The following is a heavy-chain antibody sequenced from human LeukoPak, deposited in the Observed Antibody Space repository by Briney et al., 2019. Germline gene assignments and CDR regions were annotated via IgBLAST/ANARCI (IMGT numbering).Heavy chain of an antibody. CDR1: GGSFSGYY. Sequence: PSETLSLTCAVYGGSFSGYYWSWIRQPAGKGLEWIGRIYTSGSTNYNPSLKSRVTMSVDTSKNQFSLKLSSVTAADTAVYYCAREWYCSSTSCYQTFDYWGQGTLVTVSS. J-gene: IGHJ4*02. CDR2: IYTSGST. CDR3: AREWYCSSTSCYQTFDY. D-gene: IGHD2-2*01. V-gene: IGHV4-4*07.